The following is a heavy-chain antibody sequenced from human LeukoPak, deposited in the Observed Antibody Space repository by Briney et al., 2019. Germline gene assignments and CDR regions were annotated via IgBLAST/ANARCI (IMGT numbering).Heavy chain of an antibody. D-gene: IGHD6-13*01. CDR1: GYSFTSYW. V-gene: IGHV5-51*01. CDR3: ARQTQQLSYYYYYYYMDV. Sequence: GESPKISCKGSGYSFTSYWIGWVRQMPGKGLEWMGIIYPGDSDTRYSPSFQGQVTISADKSISTAYLQWSSLKASDTAMYYCARQTQQLSYYYYYYYMDVWGKGTAVTVSS. J-gene: IGHJ6*03. CDR2: IYPGDSDT.